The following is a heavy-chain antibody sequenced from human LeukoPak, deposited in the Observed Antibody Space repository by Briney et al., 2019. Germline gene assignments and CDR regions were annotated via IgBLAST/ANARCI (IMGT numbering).Heavy chain of an antibody. CDR3: ARALDGSGSRSFDY. CDR1: GFTFSSYW. V-gene: IGHV3-74*01. Sequence: QSGGSLRLSCAASGFTFSSYWMHWVRQAPGKGLVWVSRIYSDGSSTNYADSVKGRFTISRDNSKNTLYLQMNSLRAEDTAVYYCARALDGSGSRSFDYWSQGTLVTVSS. D-gene: IGHD3-10*01. CDR2: IYSDGSST. J-gene: IGHJ4*02.